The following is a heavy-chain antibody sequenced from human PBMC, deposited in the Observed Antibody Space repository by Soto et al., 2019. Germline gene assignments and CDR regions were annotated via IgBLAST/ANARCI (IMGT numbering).Heavy chain of an antibody. CDR1: SKYV. V-gene: IGHV1-18*01. Sequence: SKYVIGRRLNAPGQGLEWMGWMNTYTANTNYAQNLQGRLIMTTDISTSTAYMELRSLRSDDTAVYYCARDEPGAKGIDYWGQGTLVTVSS. CDR2: MNTYTANT. CDR3: ARDEPGAKGIDY. D-gene: IGHD1-26*01. J-gene: IGHJ4*02.